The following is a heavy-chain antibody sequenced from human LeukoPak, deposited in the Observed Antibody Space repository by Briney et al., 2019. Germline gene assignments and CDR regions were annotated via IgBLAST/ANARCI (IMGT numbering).Heavy chain of an antibody. Sequence: SEALSLTCAVYGGSFSGYYWSWIRQPPGKGLEWIGEINHSGSTNYNPSLKSRVTISVDTSKNQFSLKLSSVTAADTAVYYCARRRDSSGWRTGKYYFDYWGQGTLVTVSS. CDR2: INHSGST. V-gene: IGHV4-34*01. CDR1: GGSFSGYY. D-gene: IGHD6-19*01. CDR3: ARRRDSSGWRTGKYYFDY. J-gene: IGHJ4*02.